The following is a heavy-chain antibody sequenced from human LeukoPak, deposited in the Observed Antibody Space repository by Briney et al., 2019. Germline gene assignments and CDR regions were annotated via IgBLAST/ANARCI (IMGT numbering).Heavy chain of an antibody. Sequence: GESLKISCQGSGYSFTSYWIGWVRQMPGKGLEWMGIIYPGDSDTRYSPSFQGQVTISADKSISTAYLQWSSLKASDTAMYYCARLAYCGGDCYPYFDYWGQGTLVTVSS. D-gene: IGHD2-21*02. CDR3: ARLAYCGGDCYPYFDY. V-gene: IGHV5-51*01. CDR1: GYSFTSYW. CDR2: IYPGDSDT. J-gene: IGHJ4*02.